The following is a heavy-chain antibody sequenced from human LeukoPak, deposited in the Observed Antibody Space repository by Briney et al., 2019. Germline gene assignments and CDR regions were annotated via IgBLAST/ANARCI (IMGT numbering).Heavy chain of an antibody. Sequence: ASVKVSCKASGYTFTGYYMHWVRQAPGQGLEWMGWISAYNGNTNYAQKLQGRVTMTTDTSTSTAYMELRSLRSDDTAVYYCARGEQWLVGEGGDAFDIWGQGTMVTVSS. V-gene: IGHV1-18*04. CDR2: ISAYNGNT. J-gene: IGHJ3*02. CDR3: ARGEQWLVGEGGDAFDI. CDR1: GYTFTGYY. D-gene: IGHD6-19*01.